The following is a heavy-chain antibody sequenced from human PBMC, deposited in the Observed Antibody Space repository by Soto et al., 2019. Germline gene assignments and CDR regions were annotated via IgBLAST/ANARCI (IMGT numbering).Heavy chain of an antibody. J-gene: IGHJ4*02. CDR3: ARKQAGFFYGIDY. CDR2: IDDSGYT. V-gene: IGHV4-31*03. D-gene: IGHD3-3*01. CDR1: GGSISTGGYY. Sequence: LSLTCTVSGGSISTGGYYWSWIRQYPGKGLEWLGYIDDSGYTFYNPSLQSRLTLSMDTSKNQFSLKMSSATAADTAVYFCARKQAGFFYGIDYWGQGTLVTVSS.